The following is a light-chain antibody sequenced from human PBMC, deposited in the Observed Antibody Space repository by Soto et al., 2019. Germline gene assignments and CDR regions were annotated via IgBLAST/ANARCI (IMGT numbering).Light chain of an antibody. V-gene: IGKV3-20*01. Sequence: IVLTQSPGTLSLSPGERATLSCRASQTGSNSYLAWYQHKSGQAPRLLIYGVYTRASGIPDRFSGSGSGTEFTLTITRLEPEDSAVYFCQHYGYSQWTFGQGTKVE. CDR1: QTGSNSY. CDR3: QHYGYSQWT. J-gene: IGKJ1*01. CDR2: GVY.